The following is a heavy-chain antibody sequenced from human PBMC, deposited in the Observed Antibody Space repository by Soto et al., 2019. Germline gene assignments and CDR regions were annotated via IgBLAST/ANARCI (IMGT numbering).Heavy chain of an antibody. Sequence: QVQMVESGGGLVQPGRSQRLSCGASGFTFSSFAMHWVRQAPGRGLEWLAVISHDGNVKYYAASVKGRFTVSRDNSNNPLYLQLSSLTGDDTGVYFCARAAALRYSFDYWGQGTLVTVSS. D-gene: IGHD6-25*01. CDR2: ISHDGNVK. CDR3: ARAAALRYSFDY. J-gene: IGHJ4*02. V-gene: IGHV3-30-3*01. CDR1: GFTFSSFA.